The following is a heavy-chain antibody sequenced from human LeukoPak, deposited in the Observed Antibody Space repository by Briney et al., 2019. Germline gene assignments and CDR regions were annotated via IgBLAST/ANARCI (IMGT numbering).Heavy chain of an antibody. V-gene: IGHV1-8*01. CDR1: GYTFTSYD. D-gene: IGHD5-12*01. J-gene: IGHJ4*02. Sequence: ASVKVSCKASGYTFTSYDINWVRQATGQGLEWMGWMNPNSGNTGYAQKFQGRVTMTRNASISTAYMELSSLRSEDTAVYYCATVAYSGYDFGYWGQGTLVTVSS. CDR2: MNPNSGNT. CDR3: ATVAYSGYDFGY.